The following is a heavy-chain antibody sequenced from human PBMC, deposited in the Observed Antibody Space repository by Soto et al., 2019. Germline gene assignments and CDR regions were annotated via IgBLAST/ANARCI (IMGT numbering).Heavy chain of an antibody. CDR3: ARGLGYAFDI. Sequence: GGSLRLSCAASGFTFSSYAMQWVRQAPGKGLEYVSAISSNGGSTYYANSVKGRFTISRDNSKNTLYLQMGSLRAEDMAVYYCARGLGYAFDIWGQGTMVTVSS. D-gene: IGHD2-15*01. CDR1: GFTFSSYA. CDR2: ISSNGGST. J-gene: IGHJ3*02. V-gene: IGHV3-64*01.